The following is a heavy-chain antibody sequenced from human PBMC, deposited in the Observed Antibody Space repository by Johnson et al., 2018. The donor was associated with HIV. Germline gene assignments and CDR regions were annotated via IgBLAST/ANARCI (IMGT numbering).Heavy chain of an antibody. Sequence: QMLLVESGGGVVRPGESLRLSCAASGFTFSTYAMHWVRQAPGKGLEWVSFIRFDGSNKYYADSVKGRFTISRDNSKNTLYLQMNSLRAEDTAVYYCASDSSGYDERGEKDAFDIWGQGTMVTVSS. CDR1: GFTFSTYA. CDR3: ASDSSGYDERGEKDAFDI. D-gene: IGHD3-22*01. V-gene: IGHV3-30*02. CDR2: IRFDGSNK. J-gene: IGHJ3*02.